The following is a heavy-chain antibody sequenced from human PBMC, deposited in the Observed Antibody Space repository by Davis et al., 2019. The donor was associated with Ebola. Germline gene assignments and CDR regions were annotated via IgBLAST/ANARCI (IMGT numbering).Heavy chain of an antibody. CDR3: ARENGDPRVYYYYGMDV. J-gene: IGHJ6*02. V-gene: IGHV1-18*01. CDR1: GYTFTSYG. D-gene: IGHD4-17*01. Sequence: ASVKVSCKASGYTFTSYGISWVRQAPGQGLEWMGWISAYNGNTNYAQKLQGRVTMTTDTSTSTAYMELRSLRSDDTAVYYCARENGDPRVYYYYGMDVWGQGTTVTVSS. CDR2: ISAYNGNT.